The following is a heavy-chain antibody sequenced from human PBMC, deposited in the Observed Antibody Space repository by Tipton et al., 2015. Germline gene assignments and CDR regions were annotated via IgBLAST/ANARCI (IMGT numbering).Heavy chain of an antibody. D-gene: IGHD1-26*01. CDR3: ARDYLGGATTDYYYYCGMYV. CDR2: ISGSGGRT. V-gene: IGHV3-23*01. Sequence: SLRLSCAASGFTFSSYAMSWVRQAPGKGLQRVSAISGSGGRTYYTDPAMGRFTISRDNSKNTLFLQMNSLRAEDTAVYYCARDYLGGATTDYYYYCGMYVWVQGTTVTVSS. J-gene: IGHJ6*02. CDR1: GFTFSSYA.